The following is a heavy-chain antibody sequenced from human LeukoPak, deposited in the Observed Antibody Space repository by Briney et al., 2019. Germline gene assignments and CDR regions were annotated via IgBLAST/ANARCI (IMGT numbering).Heavy chain of an antibody. CDR1: GYTFTSYD. J-gene: IGHJ6*03. Sequence: ASVKVSCKASGYTFTSYDINWVRQATGQGLEWMGWMNPNSGNTGYAQKFQGRVTMTRNTSISTAYMELSSLRSEDTAVYYCARGYCSGGSCYSYYYYMDVWAKGPRSPSP. D-gene: IGHD2-15*01. V-gene: IGHV1-8*01. CDR2: MNPNSGNT. CDR3: ARGYCSGGSCYSYYYYMDV.